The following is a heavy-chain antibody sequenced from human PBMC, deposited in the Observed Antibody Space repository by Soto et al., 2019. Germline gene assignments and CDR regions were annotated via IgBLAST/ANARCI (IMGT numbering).Heavy chain of an antibody. V-gene: IGHV1-18*01. CDR3: ARYRDYYYYYPMDV. CDR1: GCTFTSYG. D-gene: IGHD1-26*01. J-gene: IGHJ6*02. CDR2: ISAYNGNT. Sequence: ASVKVSCKASGCTFTSYGISWVRQAPGQGLEWMGWISAYNGNTNYAQKLQGRVTMTTDTSTSTAYMELRSLRSDDTAVYYCARYRDYYYYYPMDVWGQGTTVTVSS.